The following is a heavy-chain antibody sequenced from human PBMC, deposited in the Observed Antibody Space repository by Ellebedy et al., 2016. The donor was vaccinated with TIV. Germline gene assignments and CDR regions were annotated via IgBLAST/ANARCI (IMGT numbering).Heavy chain of an antibody. CDR2: ISSSSSYI. D-gene: IGHD1-26*01. J-gene: IGHJ6*02. CDR3: TRDYGELPYYYYYGMDV. V-gene: IGHV3-21*01. Sequence: GESLKISCAASGFTFSSYTMNWVRQAPGKGLGWVSSISSSSSYIYYADSVQGRFTISRDNAKNSLYLQMNSLRAEDTAVYYCTRDYGELPYYYYYGMDVWGQGTTVTVSS. CDR1: GFTFSSYT.